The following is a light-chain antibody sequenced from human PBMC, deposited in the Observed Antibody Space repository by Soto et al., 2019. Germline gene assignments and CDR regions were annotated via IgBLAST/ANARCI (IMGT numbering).Light chain of an antibody. CDR3: QQRSEWPLT. CDR2: DAS. CDR1: RSVRIY. V-gene: IGKV3-11*01. J-gene: IGKJ4*01. Sequence: EIVLTQSPATLSLSPGEGATLSCRASRSVRIYLAWYQQKPGQAPRLLISDASNRATGIPARFSGSGSGTDFTLTISSLEPEDFAVYYCQQRSEWPLTFGAGTKVEIK.